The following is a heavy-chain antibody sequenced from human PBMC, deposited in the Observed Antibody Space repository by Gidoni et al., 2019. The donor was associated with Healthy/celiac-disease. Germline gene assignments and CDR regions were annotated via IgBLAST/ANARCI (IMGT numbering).Heavy chain of an antibody. CDR2: ISGSGGST. CDR3: AALGSSSWYGDIADY. Sequence: EVQLLESGGGLVQPGGSLRLSCAAPGFTFTSYAMRWFHQAPGKGLEWVAAISGSGGSTYYADSVKGRFTISRDNSKNTLYLQMNSLRAEDTAVYYCAALGSSSWYGDIADYWGQGTLVTVSS. J-gene: IGHJ4*02. V-gene: IGHV3-23*01. D-gene: IGHD6-13*01. CDR1: GFTFTSYA.